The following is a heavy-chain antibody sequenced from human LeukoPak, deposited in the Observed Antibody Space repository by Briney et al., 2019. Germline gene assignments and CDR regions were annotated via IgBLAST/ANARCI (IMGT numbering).Heavy chain of an antibody. Sequence: GGSLRLSCAASGFTFNDHYMDWVRQAPGKGLEWVGRIRNRANSYSTSYAASVKGRFTISRDDSKNSVYLQMDSLKTEDTAVYYCAKEVYYGDYVGEIDYWGQGTLVTVSS. V-gene: IGHV3-72*01. J-gene: IGHJ4*02. CDR3: AKEVYYGDYVGEIDY. CDR2: IRNRANSYST. D-gene: IGHD4-17*01. CDR1: GFTFNDHY.